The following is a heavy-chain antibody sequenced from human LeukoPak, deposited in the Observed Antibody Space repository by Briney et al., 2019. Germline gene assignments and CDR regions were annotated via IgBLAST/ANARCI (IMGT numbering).Heavy chain of an antibody. V-gene: IGHV4-30-4*08. CDR3: ARLLQGGWFDP. CDR2: IYYSGST. J-gene: IGHJ5*02. D-gene: IGHD2-15*01. Sequence: SETLSLTCTVSGGSISSSSYYWSWIRQPPGKGLEWIGYIYYSGSTYYSPSLKSRVTISVDTSKNQFSLKLSSVTAADTAVYYCARLLQGGWFDPWGQGTLVTVSS. CDR1: GGSISSSSYY.